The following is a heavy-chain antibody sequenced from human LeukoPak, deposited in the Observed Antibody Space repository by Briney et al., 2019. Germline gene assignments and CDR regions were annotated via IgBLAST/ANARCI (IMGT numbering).Heavy chain of an antibody. Sequence: SETLTLTCTVTGGSISSYYWSWIRQPPGKGLEWIGYIYYSGSTNYNPSLKSRVTISLDTSKNQFSLKLSSVTAADTAVYYCAGHHPRNTVDFWGQGTLVTVSS. CDR1: GGSISSYY. J-gene: IGHJ4*02. D-gene: IGHD2-8*02. V-gene: IGHV4-59*08. CDR3: AGHHPRNTVDF. CDR2: IYYSGST.